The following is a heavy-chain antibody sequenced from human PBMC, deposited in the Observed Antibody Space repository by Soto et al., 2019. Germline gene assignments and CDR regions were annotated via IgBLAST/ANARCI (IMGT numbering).Heavy chain of an antibody. Sequence: PSETLSLTCTVSGGSISSSSYYWGWIRQPPGKGLEWIGSIYYSGSTYYNPSLKSRVTISVDTSKSQFSLKLSSVTAADTAVYYCARMSPRLYICASDFDHWGQGTLVTVSS. V-gene: IGHV4-39*01. CDR1: GGSISSSSYY. D-gene: IGHD6-6*01. CDR3: ARMSPRLYICASDFDH. J-gene: IGHJ4*02. CDR2: IYYSGST.